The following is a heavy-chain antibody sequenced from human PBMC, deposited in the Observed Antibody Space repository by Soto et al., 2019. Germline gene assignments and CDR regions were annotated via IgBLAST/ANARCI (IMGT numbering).Heavy chain of an antibody. CDR1: GFTFSSYA. D-gene: IGHD6-19*01. J-gene: IGHJ1*01. Sequence: DVQLLESGGGLVQPGGSLRLSCAASGFTFSSYAMSWVRQAPGKGLEWVSKIGGRDGSRDYADAVKGRFTISRDNSKNTLHLQMSSLRAEDTAVYYCAREDSGWYGEFFQHWGQGTLVTVSS. CDR3: AREDSGWYGEFFQH. CDR2: IGGRDGSR. V-gene: IGHV3-23*01.